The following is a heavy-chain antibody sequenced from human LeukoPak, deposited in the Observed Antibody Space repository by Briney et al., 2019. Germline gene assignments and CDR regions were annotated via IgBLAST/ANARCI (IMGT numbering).Heavy chain of an antibody. Sequence: KPSETLSLTCAVYGGSFSGYYWSWIRQPPGKGLEWIGEINHSGSTNYNPSLKSRVTISVDTSKNQFSLKLSSVTAADTAVYYCARHGVRHQYFDYWGQGTLVTVPS. CDR3: ARHGVRHQYFDY. CDR2: INHSGST. D-gene: IGHD2-8*01. CDR1: GGSFSGYY. V-gene: IGHV4-34*01. J-gene: IGHJ4*02.